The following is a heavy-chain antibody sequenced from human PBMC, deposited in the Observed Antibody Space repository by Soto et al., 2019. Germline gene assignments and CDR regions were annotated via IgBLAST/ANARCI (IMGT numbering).Heavy chain of an antibody. V-gene: IGHV4-30-4*01. J-gene: IGHJ6*01. D-gene: IGHD2-2*01. CDR1: DGSISIGHYY. CDR3: AREGYCSSTSCPLHLYGMDL. Sequence: PSETLSLTSTVSDGSISIGHYYWSWIRQPPGKGLEWIGYIYYSGSTYYNPSLKSRVTISVDTSKNQFSLKLSSVTAADTAVYYCAREGYCSSTSCPLHLYGMDLWGDGTTVPACS. CDR2: IYYSGST.